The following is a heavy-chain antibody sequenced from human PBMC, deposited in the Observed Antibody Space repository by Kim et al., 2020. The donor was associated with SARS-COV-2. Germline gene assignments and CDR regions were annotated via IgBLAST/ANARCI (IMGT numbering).Heavy chain of an antibody. CDR1: GFTFSSYT. D-gene: IGHD2-15*01. V-gene: IGHV3-21*01. J-gene: IGHJ6*01. Sequence: GGSLRLSCAASGFTFSSYTMSWVRQAPGKGLEWVSSITSSSSYVYYADSMKGRFTVSRDNAKNSLYLQMNSLRAEDTAVYYCARDHGYWSGDNCYYYGM. CDR2: ITSSSSYV. CDR3: ARDHGYWSGDNCYYYGM.